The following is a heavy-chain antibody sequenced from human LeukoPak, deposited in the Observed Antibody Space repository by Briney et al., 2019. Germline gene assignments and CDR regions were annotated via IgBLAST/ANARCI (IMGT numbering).Heavy chain of an antibody. J-gene: IGHJ4*02. CDR2: ISSNGGST. V-gene: IGHV3-64*01. CDR1: GFTFSSYA. Sequence: GGSLRLSCAASGFTFSSYAMHWVRQAPGKGLEYVSAISSNGGSTYYANSVKGRFTISRDNSKNTLYLQMGSLRAEDMAVYYCATRGGYYQPFDYWGQGTLVTVSS. D-gene: IGHD1-26*01. CDR3: ATRGGYYQPFDY.